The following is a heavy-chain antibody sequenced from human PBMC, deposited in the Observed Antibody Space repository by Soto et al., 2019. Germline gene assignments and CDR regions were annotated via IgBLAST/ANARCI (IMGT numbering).Heavy chain of an antibody. CDR3: ASHDPGARFDP. CDR1: RYIFTAYF. D-gene: IGHD1-1*01. Sequence: ASVKVSCKAPRYIFTAYFMHWVRQAPGQGLEWMGWINPNNGATHYGLSFQGRVTMTRDTSISTAYMELSSLRSDDTAVYYCASHDPGARFDPWGQGALVTVSS. CDR2: INPNNGAT. V-gene: IGHV1-2*02. J-gene: IGHJ5*02.